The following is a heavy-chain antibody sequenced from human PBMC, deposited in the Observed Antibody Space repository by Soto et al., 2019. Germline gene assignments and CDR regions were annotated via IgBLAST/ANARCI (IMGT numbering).Heavy chain of an antibody. CDR2: INPNSGGT. J-gene: IGHJ6*02. D-gene: IGHD2-8*01. Sequence: ASVKVSCKASGYTFTGYYMHWVRQAPGQGLEWMGWINPNSGGTNYAQKFQGRVTMTRDTSISTAYMELSRLRSDDTAVYYCSRDVEDIVLMVYANYGMDVWGQGTTVTVSS. CDR3: SRDVEDIVLMVYANYGMDV. CDR1: GYTFTGYY. V-gene: IGHV1-2*02.